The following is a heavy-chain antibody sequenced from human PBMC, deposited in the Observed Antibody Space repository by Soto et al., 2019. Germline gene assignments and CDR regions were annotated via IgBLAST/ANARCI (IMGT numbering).Heavy chain of an antibody. D-gene: IGHD4-17*01. Sequence: EVQLVESGGGLVRPGRSLRLSCAASGFTFDDYAMHWVRQAPGKGLEWVSGISWNSGSIGYADSVKGRFTISRDNAKNSLYLQMKSLRAEDTALYYCAKVEMSPVTWSAFDLWGQGTMVTVSS. CDR3: AKVEMSPVTWSAFDL. V-gene: IGHV3-9*01. CDR2: ISWNSGSI. CDR1: GFTFDDYA. J-gene: IGHJ3*01.